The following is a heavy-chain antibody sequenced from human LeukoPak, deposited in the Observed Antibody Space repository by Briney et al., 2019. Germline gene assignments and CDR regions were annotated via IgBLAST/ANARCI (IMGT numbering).Heavy chain of an antibody. Sequence: QPGGSLRLSCAASGFTFSSYAMAWVRQAPGKGLEWVSSIAGGGDTTYYADSVRGRFTISRDNSKNTLSVQMNSLRAEDTAVYYCAKQRSEVVVAATNYWGQGTLVTVSS. CDR2: IAGGGDTT. D-gene: IGHD2-15*01. CDR1: GFTFSSYA. J-gene: IGHJ4*02. CDR3: AKQRSEVVVAATNY. V-gene: IGHV3-23*01.